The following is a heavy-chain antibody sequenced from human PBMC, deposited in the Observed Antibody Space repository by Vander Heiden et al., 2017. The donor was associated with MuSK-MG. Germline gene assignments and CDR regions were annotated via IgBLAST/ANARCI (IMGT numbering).Heavy chain of an antibody. CDR3: TSSPGP. V-gene: IGHV3-73*02. Sequence: EVQLVESGGGLVQPGGSLKLSCAASGFTFSGSAMHWVRQASGKGLEWVGRIRSKANRDATAYAASVKGRFTISRDDSKKTAYMQMNSLKTEDTAGYYCTSSPGPWGQGTLVTVSS. CDR2: IRSKANRDAT. J-gene: IGHJ5*02. CDR1: GFTFSGSA.